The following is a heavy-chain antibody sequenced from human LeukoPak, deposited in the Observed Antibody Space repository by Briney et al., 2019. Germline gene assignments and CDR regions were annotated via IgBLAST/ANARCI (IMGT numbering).Heavy chain of an antibody. V-gene: IGHV4-38-2*02. Sequence: PSETLSLTCTVSGYSISSGYYWGWIRQPPGKGLEWIGTIYYSGSAYYNPSLKSRVTISVDTSKNQFSLKLSSVTAADTAVYYCARDLGADPYYFDNWGQGTLVSVSS. J-gene: IGHJ4*02. CDR3: ARDLGADPYYFDN. CDR1: GYSISSGYY. CDR2: IYYSGSA.